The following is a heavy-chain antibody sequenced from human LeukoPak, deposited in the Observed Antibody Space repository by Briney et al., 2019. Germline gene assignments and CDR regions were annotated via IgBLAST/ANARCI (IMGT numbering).Heavy chain of an antibody. CDR2: IYYSGTT. V-gene: IGHV4-59*08. Sequence: PSETLSLTCTVSGGSIGVYYWSWIRQPPGKGLEWIGYIYYSGTTDYNPSLKSRVTMSVDTSINQFSLKLSSVTAADTAVYYCARRQRSGYSKEYYFDYWGQGTLVTVSS. J-gene: IGHJ4*02. CDR1: GGSIGVYY. D-gene: IGHD5-12*01. CDR3: ARRQRSGYSKEYYFDY.